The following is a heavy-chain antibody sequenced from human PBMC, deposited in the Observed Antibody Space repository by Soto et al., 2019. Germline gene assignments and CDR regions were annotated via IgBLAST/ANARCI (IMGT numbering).Heavy chain of an antibody. CDR2: ISYDGSNK. CDR3: ARDDSSSWYRLPNDY. V-gene: IGHV3-30-3*01. D-gene: IGHD6-13*01. J-gene: IGHJ4*02. Sequence: QVQLVESGGGVVQPGRSLRLSCAASGFTFSSYAMHWVRQAPGKGLEWVAVISYDGSNKYYADSVKGRFTISRDNSKNTLYLQMNSLRAEDTAVYYCARDDSSSWYRLPNDYWGQGTLFTVSS. CDR1: GFTFSSYA.